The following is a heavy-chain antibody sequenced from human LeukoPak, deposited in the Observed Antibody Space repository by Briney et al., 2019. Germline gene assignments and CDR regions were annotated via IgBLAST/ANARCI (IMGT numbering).Heavy chain of an antibody. Sequence: GGSLRLSCAASGFTFDHYAMHWGRQAPGQGLGLVSGSSSYSVSIGYAVSVKGRFTISRDNATNSLYLQMNSLRAENMALYYCAKDGGGQLWLHHLDYWGQGTLVTVSS. CDR1: GFTFDHYA. CDR2: SSSYSVSI. J-gene: IGHJ4*02. CDR3: AKDGGGQLWLHHLDY. V-gene: IGHV3-9*03. D-gene: IGHD5-18*01.